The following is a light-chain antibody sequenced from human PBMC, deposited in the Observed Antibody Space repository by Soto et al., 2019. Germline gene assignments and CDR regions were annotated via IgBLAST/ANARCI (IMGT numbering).Light chain of an antibody. Sequence: DIQMTQSPSPLSASVGDRVIITCRASQSISNFLNWYQQKPGKAPKLLIYGASSLESGVPSRFSGSGSGTDFTLTISSLQPEDFATYFCQQSYSATYTFGPGTKLEIK. CDR1: QSISNF. CDR2: GAS. V-gene: IGKV1-39*01. J-gene: IGKJ2*01. CDR3: QQSYSATYT.